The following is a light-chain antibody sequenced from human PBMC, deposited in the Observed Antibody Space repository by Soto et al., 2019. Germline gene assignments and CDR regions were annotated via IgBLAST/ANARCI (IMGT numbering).Light chain of an antibody. CDR2: DAS. V-gene: IGKV3-11*01. J-gene: IGKJ4*01. Sequence: EIVLTQSPATLSLSPGERATLSCRAGQSVSSYLAWYQQRPGQAPRLLIYDASNRATGIPARFSGRGSGTDFSLTISSLEPEDFAVYYCQQRSNWPPLTFGGGTKVEIK. CDR3: QQRSNWPPLT. CDR1: QSVSSY.